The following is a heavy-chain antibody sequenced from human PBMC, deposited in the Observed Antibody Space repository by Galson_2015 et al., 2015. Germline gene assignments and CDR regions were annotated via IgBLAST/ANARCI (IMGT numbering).Heavy chain of an antibody. V-gene: IGHV4-4*02. Sequence: ETLSLTCAVSGGSISSSNWWNWVRQPPGKGLEWIGEIYHSGSTNYNPSLKSRVTISVDKSKNQFSLKLSSVTAADTAVYYCARLIAAPGSYYFDYWGQGTLVTVS. CDR3: ARLIAAPGSYYFDY. D-gene: IGHD6-13*01. CDR1: GGSISSSNW. CDR2: IYHSGST. J-gene: IGHJ4*02.